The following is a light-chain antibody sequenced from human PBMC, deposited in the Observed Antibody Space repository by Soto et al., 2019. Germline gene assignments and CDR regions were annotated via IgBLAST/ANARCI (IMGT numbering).Light chain of an antibody. CDR3: QQYQSLWT. J-gene: IGKJ1*01. Sequence: IAMTQSPATLSVSPGDTASLSCRAGQTIYSNVAWYQQRPGLAPRLIIYRASSRAAGVPARFSGSAAGTEFTLTISGLQSEDFALYYMQQYQSLWTFGQGTKVDIK. CDR1: QTIYSN. V-gene: IGKV3-15*01. CDR2: RAS.